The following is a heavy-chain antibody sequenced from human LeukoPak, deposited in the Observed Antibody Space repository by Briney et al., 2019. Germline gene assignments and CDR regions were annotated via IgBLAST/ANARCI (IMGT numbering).Heavy chain of an antibody. CDR3: ARDNWNDNYYYYMDV. D-gene: IGHD1-1*01. J-gene: IGHJ6*03. V-gene: IGHV3-48*04. CDR1: GFTFSRYW. Sequence: PGGSLRLSCEASGFTFSRYWMNWVRQAPGKGLEWVSFIGIIDSTIYYADSVRGRFTISRDNAKNSLYLQMNSLRAEDTAVYYCARDNWNDNYYYYMDVWGKGTTVTISS. CDR2: IGIIDSTI.